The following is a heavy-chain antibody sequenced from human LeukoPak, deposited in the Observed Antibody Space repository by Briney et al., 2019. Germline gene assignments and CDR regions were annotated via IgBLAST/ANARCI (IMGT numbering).Heavy chain of an antibody. Sequence: GGSLRLSCAASGFTVSSNYMSWVRQAPGKGLEWVSVIYSGGSTFYADSVRGRFTISRDNSNNTLYLQMNSLGAEDTAVYYCAKHSRNGEENLDYWGQGSLVTVSS. V-gene: IGHV3-53*01. CDR1: GFTVSSNY. D-gene: IGHD3-10*01. CDR3: AKHSRNGEENLDY. CDR2: IYSGGST. J-gene: IGHJ4*02.